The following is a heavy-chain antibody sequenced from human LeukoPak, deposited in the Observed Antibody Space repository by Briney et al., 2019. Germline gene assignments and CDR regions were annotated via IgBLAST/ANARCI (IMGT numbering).Heavy chain of an antibody. D-gene: IGHD1-26*01. CDR2: IYYSGST. V-gene: IGHV4-59*01. CDR1: GGSISSYY. CDR3: ARASGSHNFDY. Sequence: SETLSLTCTVSGGSISSYYWSWIRQPPGKGLEWIGYIYYSGSTNYNPSLKSRVTISVDTSKNQFSLKLSSVTAADTAVYYCARASGSHNFDYWGQGSLVTVSS. J-gene: IGHJ4*02.